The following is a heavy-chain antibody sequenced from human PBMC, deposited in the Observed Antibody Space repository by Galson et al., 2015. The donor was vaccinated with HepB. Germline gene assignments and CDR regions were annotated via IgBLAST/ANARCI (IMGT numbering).Heavy chain of an antibody. J-gene: IGHJ4*02. CDR2: ISPYNGNT. CDR1: GYTFTNYI. CDR3: ARGLFSWQQNPFDY. V-gene: IGHV1-18*04. Sequence: SVKVSCKASGYTFTNYIITWVRQAPGQGLEWMGWISPYNGNTDYAQNLQGRVTMTRDTSTSTSYMELTSLTSDDTAVYYCARGLFSWQQNPFDYWGQGTLVTVSS. D-gene: IGHD6-13*01.